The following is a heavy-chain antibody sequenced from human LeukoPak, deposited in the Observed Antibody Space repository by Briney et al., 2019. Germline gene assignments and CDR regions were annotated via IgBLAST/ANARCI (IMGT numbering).Heavy chain of an antibody. J-gene: IGHJ4*02. Sequence: GGSLRLSCAASGFTSSSYAMSWVRQAPGKGLEWVSSFSESGGTTYADSVKGRIAISSDNSKNTLDLQMNSLRAEDTAVYYCAKGSPLDSDDEYYFDSWGRGTLVTVSS. CDR1: GFTSSSYA. D-gene: IGHD3/OR15-3a*01. CDR2: FSESGGTT. CDR3: AKGSPLDSDDEYYFDS. V-gene: IGHV3-23*01.